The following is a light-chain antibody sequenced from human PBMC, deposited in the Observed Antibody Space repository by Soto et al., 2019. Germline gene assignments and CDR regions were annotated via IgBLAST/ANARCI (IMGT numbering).Light chain of an antibody. J-gene: IGKJ5*01. CDR3: QQYNNWPPIT. CDR2: GAS. V-gene: IGKV3-15*01. CDR1: QSVSSN. Sequence: EIVMTQSPATLSVSQGERATLSCRASQSVSSNLAWYQQKPCQAPRLLIYGASTRATGIPARFSGRRSGTEFTLTISSLQSEDFAVYYCQQYNNWPPITFGQGTRLEIK.